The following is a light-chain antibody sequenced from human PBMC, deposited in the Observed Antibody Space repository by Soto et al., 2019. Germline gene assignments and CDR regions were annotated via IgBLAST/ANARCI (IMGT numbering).Light chain of an antibody. CDR1: QSVSSSS. CDR2: GVS. V-gene: IGKV3-20*01. Sequence: EIVLTQSPGTLSLSPGDNATLSCRASQSVSSSSLAWYQQKPGQAPRLLFFGVSNRAAGVPDRFGGSGSGTDFTLTISRLEPEDFAVYYCQQYGGSPLTFGGGTKVEIK. CDR3: QQYGGSPLT. J-gene: IGKJ4*02.